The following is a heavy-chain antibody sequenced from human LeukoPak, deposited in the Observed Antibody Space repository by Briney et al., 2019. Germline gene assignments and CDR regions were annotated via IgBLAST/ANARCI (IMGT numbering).Heavy chain of an antibody. Sequence: ASVRVSCKASGYTFTSYGISWVRQAPGQGLEWMGWISAYNGNTNYAQKLQGRVTMTTDTSTSTAYMELRSLRSDDTAVYYCARDRGGPSYGSGSSGYDYWGQGTLVTVSS. CDR2: ISAYNGNT. V-gene: IGHV1-18*01. CDR3: ARDRGGPSYGSGSSGYDY. J-gene: IGHJ4*02. CDR1: GYTFTSYG. D-gene: IGHD3-10*01.